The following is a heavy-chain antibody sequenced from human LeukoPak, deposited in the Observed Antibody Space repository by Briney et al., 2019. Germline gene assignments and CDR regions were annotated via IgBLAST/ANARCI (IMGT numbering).Heavy chain of an antibody. J-gene: IGHJ6*02. Sequence: ASVKVSCKASGYTFTSYDINWVRQATGQGLEWMGWMNPNSGNTGYAQKFQGRVTMTRNTSISTAYMELSSLRSEDTAVYYCARGQSSSWQYYYYYYYGMDVWGQGTTVNVSS. D-gene: IGHD6-13*01. V-gene: IGHV1-8*01. CDR3: ARGQSSSWQYYYYYYYGMDV. CDR1: GYTFTSYD. CDR2: MNPNSGNT.